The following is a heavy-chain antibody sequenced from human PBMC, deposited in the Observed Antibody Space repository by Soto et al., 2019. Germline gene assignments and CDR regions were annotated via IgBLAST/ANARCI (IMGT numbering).Heavy chain of an antibody. D-gene: IGHD6-19*01. CDR3: ARRTSGWYSDY. J-gene: IGHJ4*02. CDR2: IDSGGTTI. CDR1: GFTFSSYS. V-gene: IGHV3-48*01. Sequence: EVQLVESGGGLVQPGGSLRLSCAASGFTFSSYSMIWVRQPPGKGLECISYIDSGGTTIYQTDSVKGRLTISRDNAKNSLSPQMTSLRGEDTAVYYCARRTSGWYSDYWGLGTRVTVSS.